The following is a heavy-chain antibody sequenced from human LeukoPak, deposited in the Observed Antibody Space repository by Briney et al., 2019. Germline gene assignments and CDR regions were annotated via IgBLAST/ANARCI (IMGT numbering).Heavy chain of an antibody. Sequence: ASVKVSCKASGYTFTSYGISWVRQAPGQGLEWMGWISAYNGNTNYAQKLQSRVTMTTDTSTSTAYMELRSLRSDDTAMYYCARNEVPYCGGDCPIDYWGQGTLVTVSS. D-gene: IGHD2-21*02. CDR3: ARNEVPYCGGDCPIDY. CDR1: GYTFTSYG. J-gene: IGHJ4*02. CDR2: ISAYNGNT. V-gene: IGHV1-18*01.